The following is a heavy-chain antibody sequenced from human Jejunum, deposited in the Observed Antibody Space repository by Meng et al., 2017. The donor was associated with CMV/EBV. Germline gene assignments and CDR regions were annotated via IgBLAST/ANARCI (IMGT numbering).Heavy chain of an antibody. Sequence: GFTLSSYWMTWVRQAPGKGLEWVANIKQDGSETYYVDSVKGRFTISRDNAKSSLYLQMDSLRAGDTAMYYCARARVPMIRGVPFDYWGQGTLVTVSS. D-gene: IGHD3-10*01. CDR1: GFTLSSYW. J-gene: IGHJ4*02. CDR2: IKQDGSET. V-gene: IGHV3-7*01. CDR3: ARARVPMIRGVPFDY.